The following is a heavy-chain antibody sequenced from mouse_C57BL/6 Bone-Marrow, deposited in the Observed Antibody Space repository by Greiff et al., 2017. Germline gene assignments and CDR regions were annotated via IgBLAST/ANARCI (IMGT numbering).Heavy chain of an antibody. Sequence: EVKVVESGGGLVKPGGSLKLSCAASGFTFSSYTMSWVRQTPEKRLQWVAAISGGGGNTYYPDSVKGRFTISRDTDKNILYLQMSSLRSEDTALYDCSRQVTTVLATKYFDVWGTGTTVTVSS. CDR2: ISGGGGNT. D-gene: IGHD1-1*01. J-gene: IGHJ1*03. CDR3: SRQVTTVLATKYFDV. CDR1: GFTFSSYT. V-gene: IGHV5-9*01.